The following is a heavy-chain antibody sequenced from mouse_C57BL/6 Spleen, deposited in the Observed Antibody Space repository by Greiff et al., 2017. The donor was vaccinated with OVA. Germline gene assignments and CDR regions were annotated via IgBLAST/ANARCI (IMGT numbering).Heavy chain of an antibody. CDR3: ARDGSPLYYAMDY. CDR2: IYPGSGST. J-gene: IGHJ4*01. Sequence: VQLQQPGAELVKPGASVKMSCKASGYTFTSYWITWVKQRPGQGLEWIGDIYPGSGSTNYNEQFKSKATLTVDTSSSTAYMQLSSLTSEDSAVYYCARDGSPLYYAMDYWGQGASVTVSS. D-gene: IGHD1-1*01. V-gene: IGHV1-55*01. CDR1: GYTFTSYW.